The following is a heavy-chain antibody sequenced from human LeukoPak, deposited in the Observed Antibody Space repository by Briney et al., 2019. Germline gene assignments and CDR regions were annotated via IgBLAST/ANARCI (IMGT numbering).Heavy chain of an antibody. V-gene: IGHV4-34*12. CDR3: ATPSYSSSWGTIDV. CDR1: GFTFSDYY. D-gene: IGHD6-13*01. J-gene: IGHJ3*01. Sequence: GSLRLSCAASGFTFSDYYMSWIRQPPGKGLEWIGTIFNSGSTHYNPSLKSRVTISVDTSKNQFSLNLGSVTAADTAVYYCATPSYSSSWGTIDVWGQGTMVTVSS. CDR2: IFNSGST.